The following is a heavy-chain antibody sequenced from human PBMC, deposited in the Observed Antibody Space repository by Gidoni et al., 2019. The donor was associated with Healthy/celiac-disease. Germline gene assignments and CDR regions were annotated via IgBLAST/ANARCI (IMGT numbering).Heavy chain of an antibody. J-gene: IGHJ6*02. Sequence: DVQLAESGGGFVQPGRSLRRSCAAPGFTFDDFAMHWVRQTPGKGLEWVSGISWNSGSIGYADSVKGRFTISRDNAKNYLYLQMNSLRAEDTALYYCAKALNWNSYYYYYGMDVWGQGTTVTVSS. D-gene: IGHD1-1*01. CDR2: ISWNSGSI. CDR3: AKALNWNSYYYYYGMDV. CDR1: GFTFDDFA. V-gene: IGHV3-9*01.